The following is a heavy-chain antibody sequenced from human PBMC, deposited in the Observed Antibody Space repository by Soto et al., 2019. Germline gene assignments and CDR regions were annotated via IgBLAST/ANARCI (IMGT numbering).Heavy chain of an antibody. CDR2: VYYTGST. D-gene: IGHD3-16*01. V-gene: IGHV4-30-4*01. CDR3: PWGSSTTRSFGLDV. J-gene: IGHJ6*02. CDR1: GGSFDSGDYY. Sequence: QVQLQESGPGLVQPSQTLSLTCSVSGGSFDSGDYYWHWIRQPPGKFLEYIGYVYYTGSTYYNPSRKCRFTISLVRPENQFFLQLNSVTAADTAVYFWPWGSSTTRSFGLDVWGQGTTVTVSS.